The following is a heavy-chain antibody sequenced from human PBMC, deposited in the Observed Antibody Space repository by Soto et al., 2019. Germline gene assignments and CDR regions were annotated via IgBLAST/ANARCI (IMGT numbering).Heavy chain of an antibody. J-gene: IGHJ6*03. CDR3: TRDAYYDFWSGYSAYYYYYMDV. Sequence: PGGSLRLSCAASGFTFSSYWMRWVRQAPGKGLVWVSRINGDGSSTTHADPVRGRFTISRDNTKNTLYLQMNSLRAEDTAVYYCTRDAYYDFWSGYSAYYYYYMDVWGKGTTVTVSS. CDR1: GFTFSSYW. CDR2: INGDGSST. D-gene: IGHD3-3*01. V-gene: IGHV3-74*01.